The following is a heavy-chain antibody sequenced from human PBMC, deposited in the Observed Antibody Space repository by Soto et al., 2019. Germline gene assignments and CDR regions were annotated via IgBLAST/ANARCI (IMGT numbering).Heavy chain of an antibody. V-gene: IGHV3-73*01. D-gene: IGHD3-10*01. CDR1: GFTFSGSA. Sequence: EVQLVESGGGLVQPGGSLKLSCAASGFTFSGSAMHWVRQASGKGLEWVGRIRSKANSYATAYAGSVKGRFTISRDDSKNTAYLQMNSLKTEDTAVYYCTSRVPYYAATTPLDYWGQGTLVTVSS. CDR3: TSRVPYYAATTPLDY. J-gene: IGHJ4*02. CDR2: IRSKANSYAT.